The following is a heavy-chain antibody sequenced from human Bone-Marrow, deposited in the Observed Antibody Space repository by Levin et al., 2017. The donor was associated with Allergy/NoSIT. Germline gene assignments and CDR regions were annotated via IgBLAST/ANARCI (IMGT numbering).Heavy chain of an antibody. J-gene: IGHJ4*02. CDR3: TSNGYSGYDDFDY. CDR1: GFSFSHAS. D-gene: IGHD5-12*01. V-gene: IGHV3-15*06. Sequence: GGSLRLSCVASGFSFSHASMTWVRQTPGKGLEWVGRINKESDGGTTNYAAPVDGRFTITRDDSRQTVYLQMTGLRIDDTAVYYCTSNGYSGYDDFDYWGQGTLVTVSS. CDR2: INKESDGGTT.